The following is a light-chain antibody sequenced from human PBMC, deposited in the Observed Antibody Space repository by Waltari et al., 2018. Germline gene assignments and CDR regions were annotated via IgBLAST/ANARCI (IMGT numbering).Light chain of an antibody. Sequence: YVLTQPPSVSVDPGKTARLTCGGDKIGSKSVHWYQQKPGQAPVLVMFYDSDRPSEIPERFSGSNSGNTATLTISWVEAGDEADYHCQVWDDVTDSGVFGGGTKLTVL. CDR2: YDS. CDR3: QVWDDVTDSGV. V-gene: IGLV3-21*04. J-gene: IGLJ3*02. CDR1: KIGSKS.